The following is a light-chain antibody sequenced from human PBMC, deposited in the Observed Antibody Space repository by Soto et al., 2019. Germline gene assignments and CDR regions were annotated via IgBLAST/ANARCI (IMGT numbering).Light chain of an antibody. V-gene: IGKV3D-15*01. J-gene: IGKJ5*01. CDR3: QQYNNWPPAT. CDR2: GAS. Sequence: EIVLTQSPGTLSLSPGERATLSCRASQSVATNLAWYQQRPGQAPRLLIYGASKRATGIPARFSGSGSGTEFTLTISSLQSEDFAVYYCQQYNNWPPATFGQGTRLEIK. CDR1: QSVATN.